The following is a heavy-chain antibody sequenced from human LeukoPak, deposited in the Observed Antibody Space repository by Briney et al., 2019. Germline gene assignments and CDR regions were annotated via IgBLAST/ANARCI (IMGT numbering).Heavy chain of an antibody. D-gene: IGHD3-3*01. CDR3: ARDRPSYDFWSGYYTNYYYGMDV. J-gene: IGHJ6*02. Sequence: GGSLRLSCAASGFTLSSYWMSWVRQAPGKGPECVANIKQDGSEKYYVAFVKGRFTLSRGDAKNSLYLQMNSPRAEDTAVYYCARDRPSYDFWSGYYTNYYYGMDVWGQGTTVTVSS. V-gene: IGHV3-7*01. CDR2: IKQDGSEK. CDR1: GFTLSSYW.